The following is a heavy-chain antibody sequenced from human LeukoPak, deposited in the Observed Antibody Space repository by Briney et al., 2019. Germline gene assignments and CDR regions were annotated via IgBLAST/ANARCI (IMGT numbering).Heavy chain of an antibody. CDR2: INGNGSRA. Sequence: GGSLRLSCAASGFTFSSYWMHWVRQPPGKGLVWVSRINGNGSRASYANSAKGRFTNSRDNAKNTLSLQMYSLAAEDTAVYYCASLYGSSTSCMEDYWGQGALVTVSS. CDR3: ASLYGSSTSCMEDY. CDR1: GFTFSSYW. D-gene: IGHD2-2*01. V-gene: IGHV3-74*01. J-gene: IGHJ4*02.